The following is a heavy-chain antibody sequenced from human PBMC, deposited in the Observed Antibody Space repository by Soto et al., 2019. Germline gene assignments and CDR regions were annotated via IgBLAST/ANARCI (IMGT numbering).Heavy chain of an antibody. CDR3: AAISSGYYRVFDY. CDR1: GATFTSST. J-gene: IGHJ4*02. D-gene: IGHD3-22*01. Sequence: SVKGSCEASGATFTSSTVNWGRQARGQPPEWIGWILVGSGQTNYSQKFQGRVAITRDMSTYTAYLELNSLRSDDTAVYYCAAISSGYYRVFDYWGQGTLVTVS. CDR2: ILVGSGQT. V-gene: IGHV1-58*01.